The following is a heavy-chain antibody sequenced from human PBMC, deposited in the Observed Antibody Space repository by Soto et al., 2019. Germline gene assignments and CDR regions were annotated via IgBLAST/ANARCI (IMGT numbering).Heavy chain of an antibody. Sequence: PSETLSLTCTVSGGSISSYYWRWIRQPPGKGLEWIGYIYYSGSTNYNPSLKSRVTISVDTSKNQFSLKLSSVTAADTAVYYCARGSGYDTDNWFDPWGQGTLVTVSS. CDR1: GGSISSYY. V-gene: IGHV4-59*01. D-gene: IGHD5-12*01. CDR2: IYYSGST. CDR3: ARGSGYDTDNWFDP. J-gene: IGHJ5*02.